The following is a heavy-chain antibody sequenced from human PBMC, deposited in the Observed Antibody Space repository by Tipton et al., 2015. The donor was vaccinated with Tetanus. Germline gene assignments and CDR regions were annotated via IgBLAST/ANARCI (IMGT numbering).Heavy chain of an antibody. V-gene: IGHV3-30*18. CDR2: ISYDGGNK. CDR1: DFTFRSYG. Sequence: SLRLSCSASDFTFRSYGMHWVRQAPGKGLEWVAVISYDGGNKFYADPVKGRFTISRDNSQKMLYLHMDSLRSEDTAIYYCAKSMSGSGSPNWLDPWGQGTLVTVSS. D-gene: IGHD3-10*01. CDR3: AKSMSGSGSPNWLDP. J-gene: IGHJ5*02.